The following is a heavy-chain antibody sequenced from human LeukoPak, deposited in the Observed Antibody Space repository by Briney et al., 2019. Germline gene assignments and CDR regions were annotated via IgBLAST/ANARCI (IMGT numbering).Heavy chain of an antibody. J-gene: IGHJ6*03. CDR3: ARERGSIVVVPAAIRSGYYYMDV. V-gene: IGHV4-30-2*01. Sequence: SQTLSLTCTVSGDSISSGGYYWSWIRQPPGKGLEWIGYIYHSGSTYYNPSLKSRVTISVDRSKNQFSLKLSSVTAADTAVYYCARERGSIVVVPAAIRSGYYYMDVWGKGTTVTVSS. CDR1: GDSISSGGYY. D-gene: IGHD2-2*02. CDR2: IYHSGST.